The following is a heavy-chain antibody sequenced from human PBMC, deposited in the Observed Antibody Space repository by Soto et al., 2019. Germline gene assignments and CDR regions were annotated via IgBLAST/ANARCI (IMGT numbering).Heavy chain of an antibody. Sequence: PGRSLRLSCAASGFRFSKHDIHWVRQAPGKGLEWVAVISFDGSDKYYADSVKGRFIISRDNPKNTLYLQMSSLRVEDTAIYYCTSLDDSWGQGTLVTVSS. CDR3: TSLDDS. CDR1: GFRFSKHD. V-gene: IGHV3-30-3*01. D-gene: IGHD3-16*01. J-gene: IGHJ5*02. CDR2: ISFDGSDK.